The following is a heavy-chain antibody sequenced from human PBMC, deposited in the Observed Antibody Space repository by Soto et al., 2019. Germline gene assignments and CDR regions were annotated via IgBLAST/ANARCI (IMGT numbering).Heavy chain of an antibody. CDR2: INHSGST. V-gene: IGHV4-34*01. D-gene: IGHD3-3*01. CDR3: ARTRRITIFGVVIKPDYFDY. J-gene: IGHJ4*02. CDR1: GGSFSGYY. Sequence: QVQLQQWGAGLLKPSETLSLTCAVYGGSFSGYYWSWIRQPPGKGLEWIGEINHSGSTNYNPSLKSRVTISVDTSKNQFYLKLSSVTAADTAVYYCARTRRITIFGVVIKPDYFDYWGQGTLVTVSS.